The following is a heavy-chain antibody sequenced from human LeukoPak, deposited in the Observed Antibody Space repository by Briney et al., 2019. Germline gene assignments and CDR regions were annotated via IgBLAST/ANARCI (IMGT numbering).Heavy chain of an antibody. D-gene: IGHD3-16*01. CDR1: GFTFSSYG. CDR2: IQYDGSNK. V-gene: IGHV3-30*02. Sequence: GGSLRLSCAASGFTFSSYGMHWVRQAPGKGLEWVAFIQYDGSNKYYADSVKGRFTISRDNSKNTLYLQMNSLRAEDTAVYYCASGGVPFDYWGQGTLVTVSS. CDR3: ASGGVPFDY. J-gene: IGHJ4*02.